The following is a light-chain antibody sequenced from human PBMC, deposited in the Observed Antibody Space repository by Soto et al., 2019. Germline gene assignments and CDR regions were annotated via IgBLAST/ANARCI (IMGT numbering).Light chain of an antibody. CDR3: HQRRDWPRT. J-gene: IGKJ1*01. V-gene: IGKV3-11*01. Sequence: EIVLTQSPATLSLSPGERATLSCRASQSVSTYLVWYQQKPGQAPRLLIHDVFNRATGIPARFSGSGSGTDFTLTISSLEPEDFAVYYCHQRRDWPRTCGQGTKVEIK. CDR1: QSVSTY. CDR2: DVF.